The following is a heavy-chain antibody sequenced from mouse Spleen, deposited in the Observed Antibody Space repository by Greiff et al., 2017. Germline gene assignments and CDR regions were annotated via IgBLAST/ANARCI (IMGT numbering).Heavy chain of an antibody. CDR1: GFTFSDYG. J-gene: IGHJ2*01. CDR3: ARPGDYDEGYYFDY. V-gene: IGHV5-17*01. CDR2: ISSGSSTI. D-gene: IGHD2-4*01. Sequence: EVQLVESGGGLVKPGGSLKLSCAASGFTFSDYGMHWVRQAPEKGLEWVAYISSGSSTIYYADTVKGRFTISRDNAKNTLFLQMTSLRSEDTAMYYCARPGDYDEGYYFDYWGQGTTLTVSS.